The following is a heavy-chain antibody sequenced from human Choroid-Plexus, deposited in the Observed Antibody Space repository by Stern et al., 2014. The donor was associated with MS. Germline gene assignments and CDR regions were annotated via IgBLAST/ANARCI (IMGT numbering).Heavy chain of an antibody. Sequence: VQLVESGGGVVQPGRTLRLSCVAYGFTFGSCAMHWVRQAPGKGLEWVAGVSYDGSNKYYADSVKGRFTISRDNSQNTLYMQMSSLRPEDTAVYYCAKDRQYLTYFFDHWGQGSLVTVSS. J-gene: IGHJ5*02. CDR3: AKDRQYLTYFFDH. CDR2: VSYDGSNK. V-gene: IGHV3-30*18. D-gene: IGHD2/OR15-2a*01. CDR1: GFTFGSCA.